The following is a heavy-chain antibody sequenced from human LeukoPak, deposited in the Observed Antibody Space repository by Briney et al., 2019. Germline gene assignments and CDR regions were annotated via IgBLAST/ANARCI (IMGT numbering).Heavy chain of an antibody. V-gene: IGHV4-59*01. J-gene: IGHJ4*02. D-gene: IGHD3-16*01. CDR3: ARDMGGPDNY. Sequence: SETLSLTCTVSGGSISSYYWSWIRQPPGKGLEWIGYIYYSGSTNYNPSLKSRVTISVDTPKNQFSLKLSSVTAADTAVYYCARDMGGPDNYWGQGTLVTVSS. CDR1: GGSISSYY. CDR2: IYYSGST.